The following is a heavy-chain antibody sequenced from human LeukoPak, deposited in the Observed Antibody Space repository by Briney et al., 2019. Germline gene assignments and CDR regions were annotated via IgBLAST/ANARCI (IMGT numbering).Heavy chain of an antibody. Sequence: ASVKVSCKASGYTFTSYDINWVRQATGQGLEWMGWMNPNSGNTGYAQKFQGRVTMTRNTSISTAYMELSSLRSEDTAVYYCARGRHSSSWYVLYYYYMDVWGKGTTVTVSS. CDR1: GYTFTSYD. CDR3: ARGRHSSSWYVLYYYYMDV. V-gene: IGHV1-8*01. CDR2: MNPNSGNT. D-gene: IGHD6-13*01. J-gene: IGHJ6*03.